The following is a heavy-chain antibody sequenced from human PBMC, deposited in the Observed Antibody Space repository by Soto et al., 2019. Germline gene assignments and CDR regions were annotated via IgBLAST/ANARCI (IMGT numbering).Heavy chain of an antibody. Sequence: GASVKVSCKASGYTFASYAISWMRQAPGQGLEWMGWISAYNGNTNYAQKLQGRVTMTTDTSTSTAYMELRSLRSDDTAVYYCAKATTPNSGSYYGGWGQGTLVTVSS. D-gene: IGHD1-26*01. CDR1: GYTFASYA. V-gene: IGHV1-18*01. CDR2: ISAYNGNT. J-gene: IGHJ4*02. CDR3: AKATTPNSGSYYGG.